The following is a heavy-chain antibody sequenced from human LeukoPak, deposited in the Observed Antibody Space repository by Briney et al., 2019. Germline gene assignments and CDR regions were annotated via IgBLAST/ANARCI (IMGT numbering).Heavy chain of an antibody. CDR1: GFTFSSYA. V-gene: IGHV3-30*01. J-gene: IGHJ5*02. D-gene: IGHD1-7*01. CDR3: AKDRAPGNSFDP. CDR2: ISYDGSNK. Sequence: GGSLRLSCAASGFTFSSYAMHWVRQAPGKGLEWVAVISYDGSNKYYADSVKGRFTISRDNSKNTLYLQMNSLRAEDTAVYYCAKDRAPGNSFDPWGQGTLVTVSS.